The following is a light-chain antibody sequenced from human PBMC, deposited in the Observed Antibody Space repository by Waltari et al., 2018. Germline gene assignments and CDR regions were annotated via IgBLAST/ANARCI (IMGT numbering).Light chain of an antibody. Sequence: QXVLXXXPXASXTPGQRVTISCSGSSSNIGNNYXXWYQQLPGMAPKLLIYKNXXRPSGVPXRXXXXXSGTSXSLAIXGLRSEDEADFXXXXWDXSLXXXVFGXGXXXTVL. CDR1: SSNIGNNY. CDR2: KNX. J-gene: IGLJ3*02. CDR3: XXWDXSLXXXV. V-gene: IGLV1-47*01.